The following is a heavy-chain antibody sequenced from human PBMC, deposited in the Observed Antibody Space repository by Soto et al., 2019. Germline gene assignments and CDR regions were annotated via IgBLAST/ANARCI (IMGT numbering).Heavy chain of an antibody. Sequence: PSETLSLTCTVSGGSISSGGYYWIWIRQPPGKGLEWIGYIYYSGSTYYNPSLKSRVTISVDTSKNQFSLKLSSVTAADTAVYYCARANYYDSSGPDYWGQGTLVTV. V-gene: IGHV4-30-4*01. CDR3: ARANYYDSSGPDY. J-gene: IGHJ4*02. CDR2: IYYSGST. CDR1: GGSISSGGYY. D-gene: IGHD3-22*01.